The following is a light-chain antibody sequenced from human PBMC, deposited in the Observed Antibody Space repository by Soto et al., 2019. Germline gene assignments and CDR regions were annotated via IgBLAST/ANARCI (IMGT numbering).Light chain of an antibody. Sequence: IHMTQAPFPLSSSVGDRVTITCRGSQSITNWLAWYQQKPGKAPNLLIYDASNLESGVSSRFSGSGSGTDFTLTISSLQPDDFATYYCQQYHTYPWTFGQGTKVDIK. CDR2: DAS. J-gene: IGKJ1*01. CDR1: QSITNW. CDR3: QQYHTYPWT. V-gene: IGKV1-5*01.